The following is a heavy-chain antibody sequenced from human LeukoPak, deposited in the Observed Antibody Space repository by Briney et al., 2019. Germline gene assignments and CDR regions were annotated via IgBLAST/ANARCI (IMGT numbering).Heavy chain of an antibody. D-gene: IGHD3-16*01. CDR3: ARVRGGN. Sequence: GGSLRLSCAASGFTFSSYAMYWVRQAPGKGLVWISNINEHGTTAYADSVKGRFTISRDNAKNTLYLQMNSLTAEDTAVYYCARVRGGNWGQGTLVTVSS. V-gene: IGHV3-74*01. CDR1: GFTFSSYA. J-gene: IGHJ4*02. CDR2: INEHGTT.